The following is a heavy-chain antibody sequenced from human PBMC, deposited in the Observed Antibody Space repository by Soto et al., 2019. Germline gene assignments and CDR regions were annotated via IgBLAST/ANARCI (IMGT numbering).Heavy chain of an antibody. CDR3: AAGRYYYDSSGYRNYFDY. V-gene: IGHV1-58*01. CDR2: IVVGSGNT. D-gene: IGHD3-22*01. Sequence: SVKVSCKASGFTFTSSAVQWVRQARGQRLEWIGWIVVGSGNTNYAQKFQERVTITRDMSTSTAYMELSSLRSEDTAVYYCAAGRYYYDSSGYRNYFDYWGQGTLVTVSS. CDR1: GFTFTSSA. J-gene: IGHJ4*02.